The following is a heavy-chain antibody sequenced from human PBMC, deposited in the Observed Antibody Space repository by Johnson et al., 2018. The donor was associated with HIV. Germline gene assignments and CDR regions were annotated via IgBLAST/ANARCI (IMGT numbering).Heavy chain of an antibody. CDR1: GFTFSNYP. J-gene: IGHJ3*02. V-gene: IGHV3-30-3*01. Sequence: QVQLVESGGGLVQPGGSLRLSCAASGFTFSNYPMHWVRQAPGKGLECVAVISYDGSNKYYADSVKGRFTISRDNSKNTLYLQMNSLRAEDTAVYYCARNGGTVTSDAFDIWGQGTMVTVSS. CDR3: ARNGGTVTSDAFDI. D-gene: IGHD4-17*01. CDR2: ISYDGSNK.